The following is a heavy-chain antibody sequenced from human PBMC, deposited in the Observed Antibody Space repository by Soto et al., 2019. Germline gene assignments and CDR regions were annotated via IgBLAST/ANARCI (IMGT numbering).Heavy chain of an antibody. D-gene: IGHD2-21*02. Sequence: QVQLQESGPGLVKPSQSLSLTCTVSGGSITSDDYYRSWIRQPPGRGLGWIGYIFYSGSTHYNPSLKSRFIISLDTSKKQVSLKLSSVTAADTAVYYCASANCGGDCSYRHDRYYFESWGQGTLVTVSS. CDR2: IFYSGST. J-gene: IGHJ4*02. V-gene: IGHV4-30-4*01. CDR1: GGSITSDDYY. CDR3: ASANCGGDCSYRHDRYYFES.